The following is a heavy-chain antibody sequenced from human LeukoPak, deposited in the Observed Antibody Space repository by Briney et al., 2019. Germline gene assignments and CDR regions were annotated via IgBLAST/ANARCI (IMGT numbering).Heavy chain of an antibody. Sequence: SQTLSLACAISGDSVSSNSAAWNWIRQSPSRGLEWLGRTYYRSKWYNDYAVSVKSRITIDPDTSKNQFSLQLNSVTPEDTAVCYCAVSGSGLYYFDYWGQGTLVTVSS. CDR1: GDSVSSNSAA. V-gene: IGHV6-1*01. CDR2: TYYRSKWYN. J-gene: IGHJ4*02. D-gene: IGHD6-19*01. CDR3: AVSGSGLYYFDY.